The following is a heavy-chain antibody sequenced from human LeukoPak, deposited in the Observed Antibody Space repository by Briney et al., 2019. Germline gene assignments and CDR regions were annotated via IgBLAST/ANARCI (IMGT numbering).Heavy chain of an antibody. CDR1: GFTFSDYY. D-gene: IGHD3-22*01. V-gene: IGHV3-11*04. Sequence: GGSLRLSCAASGFTFSDYYMNWVRQAPGKGLEWVSYISTSGSNIYYADSVKGRFTISRDNGKSSLYLQMNSLRAEDTAVYYCARGVYDSSGYYQYWGQGTLVTVSS. CDR3: ARGVYDSSGYYQY. CDR2: ISTSGSNI. J-gene: IGHJ4*02.